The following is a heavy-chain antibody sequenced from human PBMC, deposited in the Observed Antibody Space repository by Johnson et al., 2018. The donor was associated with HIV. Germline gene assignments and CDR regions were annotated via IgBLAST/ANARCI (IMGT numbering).Heavy chain of an antibody. CDR2: IKSKTDGGTT. CDR1: GFNFSGYW. V-gene: IGHV3-15*01. J-gene: IGHJ3*02. D-gene: IGHD6-13*01. CDR3: TTTYSSSWYRRNACDI. Sequence: VQLVESGGGLVQPGGSLRLSCAASGFNFSGYWMSWVRQAPGKGLEWVGRIKSKTDGGTTDYAAPVKGRFTISRDDSKNTLYLQMNSLKTEDTAVYYCTTTYSSSWYRRNACDIWGQGTMVTVSS.